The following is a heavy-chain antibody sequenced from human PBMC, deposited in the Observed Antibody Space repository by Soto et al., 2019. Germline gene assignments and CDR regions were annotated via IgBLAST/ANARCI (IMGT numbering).Heavy chain of an antibody. CDR1: GFSVSSNY. J-gene: IGHJ5*02. V-gene: IGHV3-53*01. D-gene: IGHD3-10*01. CDR2: IYSDGRT. CDR3: AREISAGFGEPWLDP. Sequence: GGSLRLSCAASGFSVSSNYMTWVRQAPGKGLEWVSIIYSDGRTNYADSVKGRFTISRDNSKNTVYLQMTSLSADDTAVYYCAREISAGFGEPWLDPWGQGSLVTVSS.